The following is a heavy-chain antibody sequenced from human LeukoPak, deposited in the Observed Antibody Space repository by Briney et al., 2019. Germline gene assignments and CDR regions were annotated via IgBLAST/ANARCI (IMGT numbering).Heavy chain of an antibody. V-gene: IGHV4-59*01. J-gene: IGHJ4*02. CDR1: GGSISSYY. D-gene: IGHD1-26*01. Sequence: SETLSLTCTVSGGSISSYYWSWIRQPPGKGLEWIGYIYYSGSTNYNPSLKSRVTISVDTSKNQFSLKLSSVTAADTAVYYCARDPPLIVGATTVDYWGQGTLVTVSS. CDR3: ARDPPLIVGATTVDY. CDR2: IYYSGST.